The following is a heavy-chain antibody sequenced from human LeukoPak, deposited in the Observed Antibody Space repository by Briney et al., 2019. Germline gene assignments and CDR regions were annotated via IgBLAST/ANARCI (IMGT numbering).Heavy chain of an antibody. CDR3: AKGENIVPTIVDY. Sequence: GGSLRLSCAASRFTFSSCAMNWVRQAPGKGLEWVSGISGSGGSKYYADSVKGRFTISRDNSKNTLYLQMNSLRAEDTAVYYCAKGENIVPTIVDYWGQETLVTVSP. J-gene: IGHJ4*02. CDR2: ISGSGGSK. V-gene: IGHV3-23*01. D-gene: IGHD5-12*01. CDR1: RFTFSSCA.